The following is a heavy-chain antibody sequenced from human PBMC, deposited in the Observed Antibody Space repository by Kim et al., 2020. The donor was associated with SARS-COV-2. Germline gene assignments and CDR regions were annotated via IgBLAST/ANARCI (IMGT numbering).Heavy chain of an antibody. J-gene: IGHJ6*02. D-gene: IGHD4-17*01. Sequence: SETLSLTCTVSGGSISSGGYYWSWIRQHPGKGLEWIGNIYYSGSTYYNPSLKSRVTISLDTSKNQFSLKLSSVTAADTAVYYCARDFYSTVTTGIYYYYGMDVWGQGTTVTVSS. CDR2: IYYSGST. V-gene: IGHV4-31*03. CDR1: GGSISSGGYY. CDR3: ARDFYSTVTTGIYYYYGMDV.